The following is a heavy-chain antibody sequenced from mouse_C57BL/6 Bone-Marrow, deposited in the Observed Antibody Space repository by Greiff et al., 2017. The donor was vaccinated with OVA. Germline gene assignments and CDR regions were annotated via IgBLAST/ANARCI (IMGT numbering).Heavy chain of an antibody. CDR2: IYPRSGNT. CDR3: ARSYDCNY. Sequence: QVQLQQSGAELARPGASVTLSCKASGYTFTSSGISWVKQRTGQGLEWIGEIYPRSGNTYYNEKFKGKATLTAAKASSTAYMELRSLTSEDAAVYFCARSYDCNYWGQGTTRTVSA. V-gene: IGHV1-81*01. CDR1: GYTFTSSG. J-gene: IGHJ2*01. D-gene: IGHD2-4*01.